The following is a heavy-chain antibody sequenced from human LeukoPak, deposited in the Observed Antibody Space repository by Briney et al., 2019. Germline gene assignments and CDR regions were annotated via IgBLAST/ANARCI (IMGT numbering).Heavy chain of an antibody. CDR1: GYSISSGYY. Sequence: PSETLSLTCAVSGYSISSGYYWGWIRQPPGKGLEWIGYIYYSGSTNYNPSLKSRVTISVDTSKNQFSLKLSSVTAADTAVYYCARGYSSSPINWFDPWGQGTLVTVSS. D-gene: IGHD6-6*01. CDR3: ARGYSSSPINWFDP. V-gene: IGHV4-61*01. CDR2: IYYSGST. J-gene: IGHJ5*02.